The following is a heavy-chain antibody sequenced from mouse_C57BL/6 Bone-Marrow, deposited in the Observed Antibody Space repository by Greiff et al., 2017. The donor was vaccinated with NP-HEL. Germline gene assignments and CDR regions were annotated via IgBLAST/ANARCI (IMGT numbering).Heavy chain of an antibody. CDR2: INPYNGGT. V-gene: IGHV1-19*01. J-gene: IGHJ2*01. D-gene: IGHD1-2*01. Sequence: EVQLQESGPVLVKPGASVKMSCKASGYTFTDYYMNWVKQSHGKSLEWIGVINPYNGGTSYNQKFKGKATLTVDKSSSTAYMELNSLTSEDSAVYYCARSALLLTDYWGQGTTLTVSS. CDR1: GYTFTDYY. CDR3: ARSALLLTDY.